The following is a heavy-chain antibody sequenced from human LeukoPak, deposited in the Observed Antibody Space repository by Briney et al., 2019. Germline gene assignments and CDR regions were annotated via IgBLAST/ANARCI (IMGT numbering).Heavy chain of an antibody. D-gene: IGHD3-10*01. CDR2: ISSSRSNTI. CDR3: ARDLYYYGSGNYVPGFPDY. J-gene: IGHJ4*02. CDR1: GFTFSIYE. Sequence: PGGSLRLSCAASGFTFSIYEMSWVRQAPGKGLEWVSYISSSRSNTIYYADSVKGRFTISRDDAKNSLYLQMSSLRVEDTAVYYCARDLYYYGSGNYVPGFPDYWGQGTLVTVSS. V-gene: IGHV3-48*03.